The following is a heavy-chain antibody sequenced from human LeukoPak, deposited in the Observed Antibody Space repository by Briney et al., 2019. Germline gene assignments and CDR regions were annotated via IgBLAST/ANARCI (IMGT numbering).Heavy chain of an antibody. CDR3: ARSGQWLVPYYFDY. CDR1: GFTVSSNY. Sequence: GGSLRLSCAASGFTVSSNYMSWVRQAPGKGLEWVSVIYSGGSTYYADSVKGRFTISRDNSKNTLYLQMNSLRAEDTAVYYCARSGQWLVPYYFDYWGQGTLVTVSS. J-gene: IGHJ4*02. V-gene: IGHV3-66*01. CDR2: IYSGGST. D-gene: IGHD6-19*01.